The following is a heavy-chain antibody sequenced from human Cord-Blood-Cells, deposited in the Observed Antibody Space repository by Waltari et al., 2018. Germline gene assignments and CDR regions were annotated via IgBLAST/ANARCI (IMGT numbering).Heavy chain of an antibody. CDR2: FDPEDGKT. CDR3: ATERSWLLTRRAFDI. Sequence: QVQLVQSGAEVKKPGASVKVSCKVSGYTLTELSMHWVRQAPGTGLEWMGGFDPEDGKTIYEQKFQGRVTMTDDTSTDTAYMELSSLRSEDMAVYYCATERSWLLTRRAFDIWGQGTMVTVSS. V-gene: IGHV1-24*01. J-gene: IGHJ3*02. CDR1: GYTLTELS. D-gene: IGHD3-9*01.